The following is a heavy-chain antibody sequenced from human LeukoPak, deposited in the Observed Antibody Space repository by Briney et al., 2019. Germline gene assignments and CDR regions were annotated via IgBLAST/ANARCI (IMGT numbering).Heavy chain of an antibody. CDR2: IYYSGST. J-gene: IGHJ5*02. CDR1: GGSISSYY. D-gene: IGHD6-19*01. Sequence: PSETLSLTCTVSGGSISSYYWSWIRQPPGKGLEWIGYIYYSGSTNYNPSLKSRVTISVDTSKNQFSLKLSSVTAADTAVCYCARSGIAVAGTNWFDPWGQGTLVTVSS. V-gene: IGHV4-59*01. CDR3: ARSGIAVAGTNWFDP.